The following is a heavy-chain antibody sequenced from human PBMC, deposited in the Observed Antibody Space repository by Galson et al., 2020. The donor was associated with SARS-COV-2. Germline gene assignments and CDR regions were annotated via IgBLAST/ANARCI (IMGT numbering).Heavy chain of an antibody. V-gene: IGHV3-13*01. Sequence: GGSLRLSCAASGFTFSSYDMHWVRQATGKGLEWVSAIGTAGDTYYPGSVKGRFTISRENAKNSLYLQMNSLRAGDTAVYYCARGNLYSSGWQGGYYYYYYMDVWGKGTTVTVSS. CDR3: ARGNLYSSGWQGGYYYYYYMDV. D-gene: IGHD6-19*01. CDR1: GFTFSSYD. CDR2: IGTAGDT. J-gene: IGHJ6*03.